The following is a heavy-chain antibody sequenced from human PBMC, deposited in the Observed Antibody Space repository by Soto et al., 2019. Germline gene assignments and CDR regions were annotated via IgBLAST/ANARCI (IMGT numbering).Heavy chain of an antibody. J-gene: IGHJ3*02. Sequence: ASVKVSCKASGYTFTSYAMHWVRQAPGQRLEWMGWINAGNGNTKYSQKFQGSVTITRDTSASTAYMELSSLRSEDTAVYYCAVLGYYDSSGYPMAFDIRGQGTLVTVSS. CDR2: INAGNGNT. D-gene: IGHD3-22*01. CDR3: AVLGYYDSSGYPMAFDI. V-gene: IGHV1-3*01. CDR1: GYTFTSYA.